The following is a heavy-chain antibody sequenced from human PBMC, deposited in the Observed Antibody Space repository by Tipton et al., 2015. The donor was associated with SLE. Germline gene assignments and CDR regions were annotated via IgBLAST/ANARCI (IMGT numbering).Heavy chain of an antibody. CDR3: ARWLVVAEGPYYYYYGMDV. CDR2: IYYSGST. J-gene: IGHJ6*02. Sequence: TLSLTCAVYGGSFSDYYWSWIRQPPGKGLEWIGSIYYSGSTYYNPSLKSRVTISVDTSKNQFSLKLSSVTAADTAVYYCARWLVVAEGPYYYYYGMDVWGQGTTVTVSS. D-gene: IGHD6-19*01. CDR1: GGSFSDYY. V-gene: IGHV4-34*01.